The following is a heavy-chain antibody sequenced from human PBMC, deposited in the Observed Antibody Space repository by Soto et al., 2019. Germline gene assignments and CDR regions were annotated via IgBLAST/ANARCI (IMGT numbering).Heavy chain of an antibody. CDR1: GGSISSGGYY. CDR3: ARHDMDLGVVIAREVDY. D-gene: IGHD3-3*01. Sequence: SETLSLTCTVSGGSISSGGYYWSWIRQHPGKGLEWIGYIYYSGSTYYNPSLKSRVTKSVDTSKNQFSLKLGSVTAADTAVYYCARHDMDLGVVIAREVDYWGQGTLVTVSS. V-gene: IGHV4-31*03. CDR2: IYYSGST. J-gene: IGHJ4*02.